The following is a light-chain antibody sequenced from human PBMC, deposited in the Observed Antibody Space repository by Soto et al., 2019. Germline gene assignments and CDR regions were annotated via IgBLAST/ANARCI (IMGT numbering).Light chain of an antibody. V-gene: IGKV1-5*01. CDR1: QSISSW. Sequence: IQMTQSPSTLSASVGDRVTITCRASQSISSWLAWYQQKPGKAPKLLIYDASSLESGVPSRFGGSGSGTEFTLTISSLQPDDFATYYCQQYNSYPYTFGQGTRLEI. CDR3: QQYNSYPYT. CDR2: DAS. J-gene: IGKJ5*01.